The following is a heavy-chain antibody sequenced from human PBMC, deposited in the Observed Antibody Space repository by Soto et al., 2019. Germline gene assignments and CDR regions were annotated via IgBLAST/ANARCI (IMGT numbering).Heavy chain of an antibody. J-gene: IGHJ4*02. D-gene: IGHD3-16*02. V-gene: IGHV3-30-3*01. CDR3: ARVSDRHGRYYFDY. Sequence: GGSLRLSCAASGFTFSSYAMHWVRQAPGKGLEWVAVISYDGSNKYYADSVKGRFTISRDNSKNTLYLQMNSLRAEDTAVYYCARVSDRHGRYYFDYWGQGTLVTVSS. CDR1: GFTFSSYA. CDR2: ISYDGSNK.